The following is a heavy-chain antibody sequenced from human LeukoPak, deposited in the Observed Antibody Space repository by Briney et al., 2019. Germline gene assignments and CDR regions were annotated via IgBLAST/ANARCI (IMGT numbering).Heavy chain of an antibody. Sequence: GGSLRLSCVASGFTFSSCAMSWVRQAPGKGLEWVSAISGSGGSTYYADSVKGRFTISRDNSKNTLYLQMNSLRAEDTAVYYCAKDPTAGYSSSWYDSAYFDYWGQGTLVTVSS. V-gene: IGHV3-23*01. CDR1: GFTFSSCA. CDR3: AKDPTAGYSSSWYDSAYFDY. D-gene: IGHD6-13*01. J-gene: IGHJ4*02. CDR2: ISGSGGST.